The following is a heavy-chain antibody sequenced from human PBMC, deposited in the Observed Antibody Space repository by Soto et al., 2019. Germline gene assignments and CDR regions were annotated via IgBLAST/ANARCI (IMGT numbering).Heavy chain of an antibody. CDR1: GFTFGSYW. Sequence: EVQLVESGGGLVQPGGSLRVSCAASGFTFGSYWMNWVRQAPGKGLVWVSRIDSDGSSTTYADSVKGRFTTSRDNAKNTLYLQMISLRVEDTAVYYCARGRPCGMDVWGQGTTVTVSS. J-gene: IGHJ6*02. V-gene: IGHV3-74*01. CDR2: IDSDGSST. CDR3: ARGRPCGMDV.